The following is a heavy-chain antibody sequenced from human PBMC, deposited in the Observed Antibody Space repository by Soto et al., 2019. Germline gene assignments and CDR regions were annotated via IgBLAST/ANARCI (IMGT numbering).Heavy chain of an antibody. CDR3: VRVVAIPGYPDY. CDR2: IVPIVDTS. D-gene: IGHD5-12*01. V-gene: IGHV1-69*12. CDR1: GGTFSSYA. Sequence: QVQLVQSGAEVRQPASSVKVSCKTSGGTFSSYAISWVRQAPGQGLEWMGGIVPIVDTSTYAQKFQGRVTITADESTSPAYMEMSSLRSDDTAVYYCVRVVAIPGYPDYGGQGTLVTVSS. J-gene: IGHJ4*02.